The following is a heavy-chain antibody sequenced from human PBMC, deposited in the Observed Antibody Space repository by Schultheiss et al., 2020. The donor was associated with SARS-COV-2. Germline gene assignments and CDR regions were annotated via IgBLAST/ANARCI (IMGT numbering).Heavy chain of an antibody. Sequence: SQTLSLTCAVYGGSFSGYYWSWIRQPPGKGLEWIGEINHSGSTNYNPSLKSRVTISVDTSKNQFSLKLSSVTAADTAVYYCARGPIGYCSGGSCYSARFDYWGQGTLVTVSS. CDR2: INHSGST. J-gene: IGHJ4*02. CDR1: GGSFSGYY. CDR3: ARGPIGYCSGGSCYSARFDY. V-gene: IGHV4-34*01. D-gene: IGHD2-15*01.